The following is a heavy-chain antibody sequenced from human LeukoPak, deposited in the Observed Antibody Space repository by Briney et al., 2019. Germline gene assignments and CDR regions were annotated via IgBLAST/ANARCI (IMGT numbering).Heavy chain of an antibody. Sequence: SETLSLTCTVSGRSFSSSDYYWGWILQPPGKGLEWFGSICYSGTTYYNPSLKSRVTISVDTSKKQFSLKLRSVTAADTAVYYCARHEWGITNAFDIWGQGTMVTVSS. CDR2: ICYSGTT. J-gene: IGHJ3*02. D-gene: IGHD1-14*01. CDR3: ARHEWGITNAFDI. CDR1: GRSFSSSDYY. V-gene: IGHV4-39*01.